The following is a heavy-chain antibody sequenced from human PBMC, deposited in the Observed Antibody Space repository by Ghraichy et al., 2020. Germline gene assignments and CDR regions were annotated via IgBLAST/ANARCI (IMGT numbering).Heavy chain of an antibody. CDR1: GYTFTSYD. Sequence: ASVKVSCKASGYTFTSYDINWVRQATGQGLEWMGWMNPNSGNTGYAQKFQGRVTMTRNTSISTAYMELSSLRSEDTAVYYCARRRAGRLTYGMDVWGQGTTVTVSS. J-gene: IGHJ6*02. CDR3: ARRRAGRLTYGMDV. V-gene: IGHV1-8*01. D-gene: IGHD1-1*01. CDR2: MNPNSGNT.